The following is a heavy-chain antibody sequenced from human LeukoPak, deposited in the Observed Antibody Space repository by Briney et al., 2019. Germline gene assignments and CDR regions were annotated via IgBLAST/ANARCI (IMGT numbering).Heavy chain of an antibody. V-gene: IGHV4-34*01. Sequence: SETLSLTCAVYGGSFSGYYWSWIRQPPGKGLEWIGEINHSGSTNYNPSLKSRVTISVDTSKNQFSLTLSFVTAADTAVYYCARQHDSYYYYYIDVWGSGTTVTVSS. J-gene: IGHJ6*03. CDR1: GGSFSGYY. CDR3: ARQHDSYYYYYIDV. CDR2: INHSGST.